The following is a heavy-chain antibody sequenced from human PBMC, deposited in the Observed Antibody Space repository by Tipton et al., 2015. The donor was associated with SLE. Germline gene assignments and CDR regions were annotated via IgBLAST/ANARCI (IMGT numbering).Heavy chain of an antibody. CDR1: GGSISSGSYY. CDR2: IYTSGST. CDR3: ARGGGNWGFAFDI. D-gene: IGHD7-27*01. V-gene: IGHV4-61*09. Sequence: TLSLTCTVSGGSISSGSYYWSWIRQPAGKGLEWIGYIYTSGSTKYNPSFKSRVTISVDTSKNQFSLKLSSVTAADTAVYYCARGGGNWGFAFDIWGQGTMVTVSS. J-gene: IGHJ3*02.